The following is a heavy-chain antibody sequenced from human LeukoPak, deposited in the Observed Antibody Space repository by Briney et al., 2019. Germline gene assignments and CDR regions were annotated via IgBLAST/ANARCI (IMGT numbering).Heavy chain of an antibody. D-gene: IGHD3-10*01. V-gene: IGHV3-21*01. CDR3: ARDYYGSGSFDY. CDR2: ISSSSSYI. CDR1: GFTFSSYG. J-gene: IGHJ4*02. Sequence: GGTLRLSCAASGFTFSSYGMSWVRQAPGKGLEWVSFISSSSSYIYYADSVKGRFTISRDNAKNSLYLQMNSLRAEDTAVYYCARDYYGSGSFDYWGQGTLVTVSS.